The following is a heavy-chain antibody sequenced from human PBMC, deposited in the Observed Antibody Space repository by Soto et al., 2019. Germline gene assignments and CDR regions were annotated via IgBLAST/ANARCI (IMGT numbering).Heavy chain of an antibody. J-gene: IGHJ4*02. CDR3: ANYRRNSSGWYDDY. CDR2: ISAYNGNT. CDR1: GYTFTSYG. V-gene: IGHV1-18*01. D-gene: IGHD6-19*01. Sequence: QVQLVQSGAEVKKPGASVKVSCKASGYTFTSYGISWVRQAPGQGLEWMGWISAYNGNTNYAQKLQGRVTXXTXTXXSTAYMELRSLRSDDTAVYYCANYRRNSSGWYDDYWGQGTLVTVSS.